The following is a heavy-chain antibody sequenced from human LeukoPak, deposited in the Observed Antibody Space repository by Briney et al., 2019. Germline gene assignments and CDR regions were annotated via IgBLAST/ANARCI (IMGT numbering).Heavy chain of an antibody. V-gene: IGHV3-7*01. Sequence: PGGSLRLSCAVSGFTFSSSWMDWVRQSPGKGLEWVANIKEDGSVKNYVDSVKGRFTISRDNTKNSLYLQMNSLRAEDTAVYYCAKNFGQHQFDSWGQGTLVIVSS. D-gene: IGHD3/OR15-3a*01. CDR2: IKEDGSVK. CDR3: AKNFGQHQFDS. CDR1: GFTFSSSW. J-gene: IGHJ4*02.